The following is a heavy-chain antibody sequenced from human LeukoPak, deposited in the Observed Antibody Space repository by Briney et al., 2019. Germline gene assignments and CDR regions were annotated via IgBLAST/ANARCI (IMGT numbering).Heavy chain of an antibody. V-gene: IGHV3-21*01. CDR1: GFTFSSYS. CDR3: ARDQGPSGSYYYYYGTDV. J-gene: IGHJ6*02. Sequence: GGSLRLSCAASGFTFSSYSMNWVRQAPGKGLEWVSSISSSSSYIYYADSVKGRFTISRDNAKNSLYLQMNSLRAEDTAVYYCARDQGPSGSYYYYYGTDVWGQGTTVTVSS. D-gene: IGHD1-26*01. CDR2: ISSSSSYI.